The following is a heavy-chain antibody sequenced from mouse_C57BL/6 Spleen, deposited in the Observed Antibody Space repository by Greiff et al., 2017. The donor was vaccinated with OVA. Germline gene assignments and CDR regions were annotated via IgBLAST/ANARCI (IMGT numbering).Heavy chain of an antibody. CDR3: ARHEDGGKIYYGNPYAMDY. D-gene: IGHD2-1*01. CDR1: GYTFTEYT. CDR2: FYPGSGSI. V-gene: IGHV1-62-2*01. J-gene: IGHJ4*01. Sequence: QVQLQQSGAELVKPGASVKLSCKASGYTFTEYTIHWVKQRSGQGLEWIGWFYPGSGSIKYNEKFKDKATLTADKSSSTVYMELSRLTSEDSAVYFCARHEDGGKIYYGNPYAMDYWGQGTSVTVSS.